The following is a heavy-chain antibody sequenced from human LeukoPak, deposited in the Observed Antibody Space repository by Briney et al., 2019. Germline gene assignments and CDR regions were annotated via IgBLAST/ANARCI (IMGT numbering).Heavy chain of an antibody. CDR2: IIPIFGTA. J-gene: IGHJ4*02. V-gene: IGHV1-69*13. CDR3: ARDRSSSWPGDFDY. D-gene: IGHD6-13*01. CDR1: GGTFSSYA. Sequence: ASVKVSCKASGGTFSSYAISWVRQAPGQGLEWMGGIIPIFGTANYAQKFQGRVTITADESMSTAYMELSSLRSEDTAVYYCARDRSSSWPGDFDYWGQGTLVTVSS.